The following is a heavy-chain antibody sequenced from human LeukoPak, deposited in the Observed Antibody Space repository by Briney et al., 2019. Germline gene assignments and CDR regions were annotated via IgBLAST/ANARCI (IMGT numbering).Heavy chain of an antibody. D-gene: IGHD3-9*01. CDR3: ARGQNFDWLLDYSYYGMDV. CDR1: GFTFSSYE. Sequence: GGSLRLSCAASGFTFSSYEMNWVRQAPGKGLEWVSYISSSGSTIYYADSVKGRFTISRDNAKNSLYLQMNSLRAEDTAVYYCARGQNFDWLLDYSYYGMDVWGQGTTVTVSS. CDR2: ISSSGSTI. J-gene: IGHJ6*02. V-gene: IGHV3-48*03.